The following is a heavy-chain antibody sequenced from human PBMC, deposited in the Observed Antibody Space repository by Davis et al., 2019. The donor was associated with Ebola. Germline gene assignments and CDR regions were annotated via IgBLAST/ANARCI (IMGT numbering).Heavy chain of an antibody. J-gene: IGHJ4*02. CDR3: ARGGGREDYFDY. D-gene: IGHD1-26*01. Sequence: SATLSLTCAVYGGSFSGYYWSWIRQPPGKGLEWIGEIKHSGSTNYNPSLKSRVTISVDTSKNQFSLKLSSVTAADTAVYYCARGGGREDYFDYWGQGTLVTVSS. CDR2: IKHSGST. CDR1: GGSFSGYY. V-gene: IGHV4-34*01.